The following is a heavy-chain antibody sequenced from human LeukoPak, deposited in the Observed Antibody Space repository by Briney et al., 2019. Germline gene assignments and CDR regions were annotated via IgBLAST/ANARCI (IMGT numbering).Heavy chain of an antibody. J-gene: IGHJ4*02. CDR3: ARYCTSTSCAFEY. V-gene: IGHV3-11*03. Sequence: GRFTISRDKVTNPLYLQMNSLRAEDTAIYYCARYCTSTSCAFEYWGQGTLVTVSS. D-gene: IGHD2-2*01.